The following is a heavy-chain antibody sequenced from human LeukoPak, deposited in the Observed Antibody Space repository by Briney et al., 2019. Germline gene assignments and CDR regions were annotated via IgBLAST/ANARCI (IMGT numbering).Heavy chain of an antibody. Sequence: PGGSLRLSCAASRFTFSSYGMHWVRQAPGKGLEWVAFIRYDGSNKYYADSVKGRFTISRDNSKNTLYLQMNSPRAEDTAVYYCAKTPVPYSSGWYALDYWGQGTLVTVSS. D-gene: IGHD6-19*01. V-gene: IGHV3-30*02. J-gene: IGHJ4*02. CDR1: RFTFSSYG. CDR3: AKTPVPYSSGWYALDY. CDR2: IRYDGSNK.